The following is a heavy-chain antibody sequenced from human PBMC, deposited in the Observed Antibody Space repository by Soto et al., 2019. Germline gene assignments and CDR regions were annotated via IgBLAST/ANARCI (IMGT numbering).Heavy chain of an antibody. CDR3: AREPRYSTSRYHDPFDM. CDR1: GGSISTDY. V-gene: IGHV4-59*01. Sequence: QVQLQESGPGLVKPSETLSLTCTVSGGSISTDYWNWIRQPPGKGLEWIGYISYTGITNYNPSLESRVTISVDTSKNQFSLKLSSVNAADTAVYYCAREPRYSTSRYHDPFDMWGQGTMVTVSS. CDR2: ISYTGIT. D-gene: IGHD1-1*01. J-gene: IGHJ3*02.